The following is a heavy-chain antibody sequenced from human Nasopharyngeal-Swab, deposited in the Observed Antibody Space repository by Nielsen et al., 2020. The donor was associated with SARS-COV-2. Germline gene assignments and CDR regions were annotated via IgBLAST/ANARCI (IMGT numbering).Heavy chain of an antibody. CDR1: GFTFSSYS. J-gene: IGHJ6*02. Sequence: GESLKISCAASGFTFSSYSMNWVRQAPGKGLEWVSSISSSSSYIYYADSVKGRFTISRDNAKNPLHLQMNSLRAEDTAVYYCARTIAAAGPYGMDVWGQGTTVTVSS. CDR3: ARTIAAAGPYGMDV. V-gene: IGHV3-21*01. CDR2: ISSSSSYI. D-gene: IGHD6-13*01.